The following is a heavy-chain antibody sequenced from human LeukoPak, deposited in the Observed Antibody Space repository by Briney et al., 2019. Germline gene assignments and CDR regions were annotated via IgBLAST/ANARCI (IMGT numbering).Heavy chain of an antibody. CDR2: IYTSGST. V-gene: IGHV4-4*07. CDR3: ARDLLEPPYYYYMDV. CDR1: GGSISSYY. J-gene: IGHJ6*03. Sequence: SETLSLTCTVSGGSISSYYWSWIRQPAGKGLEWIGRIYTSGSTNYNPSLKSRVTMSVDTSKNQFSLKLSSVTAADTAVYYCARDLLEPPYYYYMDVWGKGTTVTVSS. D-gene: IGHD1-1*01.